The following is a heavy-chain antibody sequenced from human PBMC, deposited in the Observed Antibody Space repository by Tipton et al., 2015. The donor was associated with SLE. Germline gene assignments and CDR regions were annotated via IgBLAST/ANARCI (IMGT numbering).Heavy chain of an antibody. CDR3: ARLVSSSCLDY. V-gene: IGHV4-38-2*02. CDR1: GFSISSYY. Sequence: TLSLTCTVSGFSISSYYWGWIRQPPGKGLEWLGTIYHSGTTYYNPSLKSRVTISLDTSTKQVSLRLNSATAADTAVYYCARLVSSSCLDYWGQGTVVTVSS. CDR2: IYHSGTT. D-gene: IGHD6-6*01. J-gene: IGHJ4*02.